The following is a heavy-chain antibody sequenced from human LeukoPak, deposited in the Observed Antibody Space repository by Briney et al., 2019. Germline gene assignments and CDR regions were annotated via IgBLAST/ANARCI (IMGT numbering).Heavy chain of an antibody. J-gene: IGHJ3*02. CDR3: ARGLGSYAYSDAFDI. CDR1: GFTVSSNY. Sequence: GGSLRLSCAASGFTVSSNYMSWVRQAPGKVLEWVSSISDSSNYIYYADSVKGRFTISRDNAKNSLYLQMNSLRAEDTAVYYCARGLGSYAYSDAFDIWGQGTMVTVSS. CDR2: ISDSSNYI. V-gene: IGHV3-21*01. D-gene: IGHD3-16*01.